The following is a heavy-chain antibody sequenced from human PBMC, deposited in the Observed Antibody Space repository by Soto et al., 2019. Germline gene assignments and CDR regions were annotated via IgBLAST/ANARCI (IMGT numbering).Heavy chain of an antibody. Sequence: SETLSLTCTVSGGSISSYYWSWIRQPPGKGLEWIGYIYYSGSTNYNPSLKSRVTISVDTSKNQFSLKLSSVTAADTAVYYCARDFGYYYGSGRDHPPGSYYYGMDVWGQGTTVTVSS. CDR1: GGSISSYY. CDR3: ARDFGYYYGSGRDHPPGSYYYGMDV. J-gene: IGHJ6*02. CDR2: IYYSGST. D-gene: IGHD3-10*01. V-gene: IGHV4-59*01.